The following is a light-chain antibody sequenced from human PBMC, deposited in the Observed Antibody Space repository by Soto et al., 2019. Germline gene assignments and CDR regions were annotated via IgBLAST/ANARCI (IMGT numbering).Light chain of an antibody. CDR1: QSVSSN. CDR3: QQYVIWPPTFT. V-gene: IGKV3-15*01. J-gene: IGKJ2*01. CDR2: SAS. Sequence: EIVMTQSPATLSVSPGERVTLSCRASQSVSSNLAWYQQKPGQAPRLLIYSASTRATGIPARFSGSGSGTEFTLAITNLQSEDFAVYFCQQYVIWPPTFTFGQGTKLEIK.